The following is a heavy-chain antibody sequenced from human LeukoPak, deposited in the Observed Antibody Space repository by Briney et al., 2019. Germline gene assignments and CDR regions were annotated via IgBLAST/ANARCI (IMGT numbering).Heavy chain of an antibody. D-gene: IGHD3-22*01. CDR3: ARGGLYDSSGYYWDYFDY. V-gene: IGHV4-34*01. CDR2: INHSGST. CDR1: GGSFSSYY. Sequence: PSETLSLTCAVYGGSFSSYYWSWIRQPPGKGLEWIGEINHSGSTNYNPSLKSRVTISVDTSKNQFSLKLSSVTAADTAVYYCARGGLYDSSGYYWDYFDYWGQGTLVTVSS. J-gene: IGHJ4*02.